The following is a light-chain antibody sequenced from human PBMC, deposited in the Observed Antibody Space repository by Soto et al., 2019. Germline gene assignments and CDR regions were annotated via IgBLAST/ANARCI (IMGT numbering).Light chain of an antibody. J-gene: IGKJ5*01. CDR2: GAS. CDR3: QQRSNWPPRIT. V-gene: IGKV3-11*01. Sequence: EIVLTQSPGTLSLSPGERATLSCRASQSVSSNLAWYQQKPGQAPRLLIYGASNRATGIPARFSGSGSGTDFTLTISSLEPEDFAVYYCQQRSNWPPRITFGQGTRLEIK. CDR1: QSVSSN.